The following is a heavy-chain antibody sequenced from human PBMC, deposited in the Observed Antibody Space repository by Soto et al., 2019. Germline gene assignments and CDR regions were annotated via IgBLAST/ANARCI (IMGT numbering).Heavy chain of an antibody. CDR3: AGSPRYKERWFDP. Sequence: TSETLSLTCTVSGGSISSYYWSWIRQPPGKGLEWIGYIYYSGSTNYNPSLKSRVTISVDTSKNQFSLKLSSVTAADTAVYYCAGSPRYKERWFDPWGQGTLVTVSS. V-gene: IGHV4-59*01. D-gene: IGHD3-9*01. CDR2: IYYSGST. J-gene: IGHJ5*02. CDR1: GGSISSYY.